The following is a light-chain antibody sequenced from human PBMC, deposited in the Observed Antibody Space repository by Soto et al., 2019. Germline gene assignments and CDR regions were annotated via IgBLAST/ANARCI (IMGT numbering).Light chain of an antibody. J-gene: IGKJ1*01. CDR3: QQYGSSRT. CDR1: QSVSSSY. V-gene: IGKV3-20*01. CDR2: GAS. Sequence: EIVMTQSPAPLTVSPGERTPPSRRASQSVSSSYLAWYKQKPGQAPRLLIYGASSRATGIPDRFSGSGSGTDFTLTIRRLEPEDFAVDYCQQYGSSRTFGQGTKVDIK.